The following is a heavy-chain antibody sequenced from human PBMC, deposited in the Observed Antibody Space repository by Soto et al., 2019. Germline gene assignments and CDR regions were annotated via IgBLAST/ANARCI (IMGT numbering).Heavy chain of an antibody. CDR2: IYHSGST. V-gene: IGHV4-30-2*01. Sequence: SETLSLTCAVSGGSISSGGYSWSWIRQPPGKGLEWIGYIYHSGSTYYNPSLKSRVTISVDRSKNQFSLKLSSVTAADTAVYYCARGSGSYQYYYYYGMDVWGQGTTVTVSS. J-gene: IGHJ6*02. CDR3: ARGSGSYQYYYYYGMDV. CDR1: GGSISSGGYS. D-gene: IGHD3-10*01.